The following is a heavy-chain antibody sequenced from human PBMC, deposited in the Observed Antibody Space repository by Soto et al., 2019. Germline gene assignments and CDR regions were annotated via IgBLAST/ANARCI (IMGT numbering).Heavy chain of an antibody. CDR2: IRSKANNYAT. V-gene: IGHV3-73*01. D-gene: IGHD3-9*01. CDR3: AKDVYDIFTGYYTYNCFDP. Sequence: WGSLRLSCAASAFTFSGSAMHWVRQASGKGLEWVGRIRSKANNYATAYAASVKGRFTISRDNSKNTLYLQMNSLRAEDTAVYYCAKDVYDIFTGYYTYNCFDPWGQGTLVTVSS. J-gene: IGHJ5*02. CDR1: AFTFSGSA.